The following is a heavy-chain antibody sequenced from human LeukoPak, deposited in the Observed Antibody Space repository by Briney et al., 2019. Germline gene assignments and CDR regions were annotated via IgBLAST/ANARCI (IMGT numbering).Heavy chain of an antibody. J-gene: IGHJ4*02. CDR2: IYSGGST. Sequence: PGGSLRLSCAASGFTVSSNYMSWVRQAPGKGLERVSVIYSGGSTYYADSVKGRFTISRDNSKNTLYLQMNSLRAEDTAVYYCASPIVGATTGGYWGQGTLVTVSS. CDR3: ASPIVGATTGGY. D-gene: IGHD1-26*01. V-gene: IGHV3-53*01. CDR1: GFTVSSNY.